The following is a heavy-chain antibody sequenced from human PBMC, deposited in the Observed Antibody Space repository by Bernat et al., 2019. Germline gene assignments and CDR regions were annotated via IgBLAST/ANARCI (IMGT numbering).Heavy chain of an antibody. CDR2: ISGSGGST. J-gene: IGHJ3*02. CDR1: GFTFSSYA. CDR3: AKDFYDFWSGYSSAFDI. D-gene: IGHD3-3*01. Sequence: EVQLLESGGGLVQPGGSLRLSCAASGFTFSSYAMSWVRQAPGKGLEWVSAISGSGGSTYYADSVKSRFTISRDNSKNTLYLQMNSLRAEDTAVYYCAKDFYDFWSGYSSAFDIWGQGTMVTVSS. V-gene: IGHV3-23*01.